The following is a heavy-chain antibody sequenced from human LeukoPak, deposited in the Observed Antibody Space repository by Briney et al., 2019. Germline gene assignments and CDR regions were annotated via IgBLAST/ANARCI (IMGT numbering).Heavy chain of an antibody. D-gene: IGHD6-13*01. CDR1: GGTLSSYA. CDR3: AREAPDSSSWYLDY. J-gene: IGHJ4*02. V-gene: IGHV1-69*01. Sequence: SVKVSCKASGGTLSSYAISWVRQAPGQGLEWMGGIIPIFGTANYAQKFQGRVTITADESTSTAYMELSSLRSEDTAVYYCAREAPDSSSWYLDYWGQGTLVTVSS. CDR2: IIPIFGTA.